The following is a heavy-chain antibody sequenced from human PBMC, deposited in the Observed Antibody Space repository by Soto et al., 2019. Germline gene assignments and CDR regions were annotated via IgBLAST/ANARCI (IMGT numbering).Heavy chain of an antibody. CDR3: AKGPRYWGVDY. V-gene: IGHV1-8*01. Sequence: QVQLVQSGAEVKKPGASVKVSCKASGYTFTDYDINWFRQATGQGLEWMGWMNPKNGYTGYAQNFQGRVTMTRRTYTSTAYMERSTMRSEDTAVYYCAKGPRYWGVDYWGKGTLVTVSS. CDR1: GYTFTDYD. D-gene: IGHD7-27*01. J-gene: IGHJ4*02. CDR2: MNPKNGYT.